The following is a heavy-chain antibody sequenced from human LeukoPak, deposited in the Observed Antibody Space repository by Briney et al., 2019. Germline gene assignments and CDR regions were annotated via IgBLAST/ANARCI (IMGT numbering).Heavy chain of an antibody. CDR3: ARGGLTIAEATTSWYLDY. CDR1: GFTFSSYG. J-gene: IGHJ4*02. V-gene: IGHV3-33*01. CDR2: TWYDGSNK. Sequence: PGRSLRLSCAASGFTFSSYGMHWVRQAPGKGLEWVALTWYDGSNKNYADSVKGRFTISRDNSKNTLYLQMNSLRGEDTAVYYCARGGLTIAEATTSWYLDYWGQGTLVTVSS. D-gene: IGHD1-26*01.